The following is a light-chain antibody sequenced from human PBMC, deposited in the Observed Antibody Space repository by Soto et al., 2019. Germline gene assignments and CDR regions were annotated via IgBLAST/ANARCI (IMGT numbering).Light chain of an antibody. V-gene: IGKV3-20*01. CDR1: QSVGSDY. CDR2: HAS. CDR3: QQYASSPLT. J-gene: IGKJ4*01. Sequence: EIVLTQSPGTLSLSPGERATLSCRAGQSVGSDYLALYQQKPGQAPRLLIYHASNRATGIPDRFSGSGSGTDFTLTISRLEPEDFAEFYCQQYASSPLTFGGGTKVEIK.